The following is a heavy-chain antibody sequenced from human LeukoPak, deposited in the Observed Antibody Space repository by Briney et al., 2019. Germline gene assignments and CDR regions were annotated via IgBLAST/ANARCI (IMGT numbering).Heavy chain of an antibody. Sequence: SETLSLTCAVSGYSISSSYYWSWIRQPAGKGLEWIGRIYTSGSTNYNPSLKSRVTMSVDTSKNQFSLKLSSVTAADTAVYYCARDYGDYDPLFGYWGQGTLVTVSS. CDR2: IYTSGST. J-gene: IGHJ4*02. V-gene: IGHV4-4*07. D-gene: IGHD4-17*01. CDR3: ARDYGDYDPLFGY. CDR1: GYSISSSYY.